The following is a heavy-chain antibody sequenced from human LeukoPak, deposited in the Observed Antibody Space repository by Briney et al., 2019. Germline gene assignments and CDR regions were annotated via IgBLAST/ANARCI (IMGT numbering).Heavy chain of an antibody. Sequence: PGGSLRLSCAASGFTFSSYEMNWVRQAPGKGLEWVSYISSSGSIIYYADSVKGRFTISRDNSKNTLYLQMNSLRAEDTAVYYCAKSGVQLERRAYFDYWGQGTLVTVSS. CDR3: AKSGVQLERRAYFDY. CDR1: GFTFSSYE. CDR2: ISSSGSII. D-gene: IGHD1-1*01. J-gene: IGHJ4*02. V-gene: IGHV3-48*03.